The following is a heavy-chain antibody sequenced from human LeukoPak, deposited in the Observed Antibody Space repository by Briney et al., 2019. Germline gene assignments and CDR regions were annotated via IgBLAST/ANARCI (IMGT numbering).Heavy chain of an antibody. J-gene: IGHJ5*02. CDR2: ISAYNGNT. CDR3: ARDMALEYCSSTSCNPTYNWFDP. D-gene: IGHD2-2*01. CDR1: GYTFTSYG. Sequence: ASVKVSCKASGYTFTSYGISWVRQAPGQGLEWMGWISAYNGNTNYAQKLQGRVTMTTDTSTSTAYMELRSLRSDDTAVYYCARDMALEYCSSTSCNPTYNWFDPWGQGTLVTVSS. V-gene: IGHV1-18*01.